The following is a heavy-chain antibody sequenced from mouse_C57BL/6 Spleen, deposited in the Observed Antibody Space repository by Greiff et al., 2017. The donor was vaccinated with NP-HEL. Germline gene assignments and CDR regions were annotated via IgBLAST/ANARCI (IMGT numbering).Heavy chain of an antibody. D-gene: IGHD1-1*01. J-gene: IGHJ4*01. CDR3: TREEYYYYAMDY. CDR2: ISSGGDYI. V-gene: IGHV5-9-1*02. Sequence: EVKLVESGEGLVKPGGSLKLSCAASGFTFSSYAMSWVRQTPEKRLEWVAYISSGGDYIYYADTVKGRFTISRDNARNTLYLQMSSLKSEDTAMYYCTREEYYYYAMDYWGQGTSVTVSS. CDR1: GFTFSSYA.